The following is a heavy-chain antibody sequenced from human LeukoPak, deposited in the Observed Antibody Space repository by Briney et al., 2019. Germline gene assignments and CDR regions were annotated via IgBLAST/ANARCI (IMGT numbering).Heavy chain of an antibody. J-gene: IGHJ4*02. CDR1: GGSISSGSYY. CDR3: ARQAAYYDSSGRAF. CDR2: IYTSGST. Sequence: SETLSLTCTVSGGSISSGSYYWSWIRQPAGKGLEWIGRIYTSGSTNYNPSLKSRVTISVDTSKNQFSLKLSSVTAADTAVYYCARQAAYYDSSGRAFWGQGTLVTVSS. V-gene: IGHV4-61*02. D-gene: IGHD3-22*01.